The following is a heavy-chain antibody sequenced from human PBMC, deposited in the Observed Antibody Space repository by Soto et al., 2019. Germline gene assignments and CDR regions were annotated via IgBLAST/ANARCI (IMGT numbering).Heavy chain of an antibody. CDR2: IIPIFGTA. J-gene: IGHJ3*02. Sequence: ASVKVSCKASGGTFSSYAISWVRQAPGQGLEWMGGIIPIFGTANYAQKFQGRVTITADESTSTAYMELSSLRSEDTAVYYCAREYYYDSSGYYGRQAQDAFDIWGQGTMVTVSS. CDR1: GGTFSSYA. V-gene: IGHV1-69*13. D-gene: IGHD3-22*01. CDR3: AREYYYDSSGYYGRQAQDAFDI.